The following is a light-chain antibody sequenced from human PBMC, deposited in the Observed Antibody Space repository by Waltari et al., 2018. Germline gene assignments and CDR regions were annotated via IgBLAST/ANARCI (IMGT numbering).Light chain of an antibody. CDR2: AAS. J-gene: IGKJ2*01. CDR3: QQTYNFPRS. V-gene: IGKV1-39*01. Sequence: DIQMTQSPSSLSASVGDRVTISCRASQTIDTFLNWYQQQPGTAPKLLIYAASTLQGWVPSRFSGSGSVTDSTLTINSLQHEDFATYYCQQTYNFPRSFGQGTYLEIK. CDR1: QTIDTF.